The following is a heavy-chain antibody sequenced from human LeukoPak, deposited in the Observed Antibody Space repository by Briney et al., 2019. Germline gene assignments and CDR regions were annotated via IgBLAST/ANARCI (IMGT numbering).Heavy chain of an antibody. J-gene: IGHJ4*02. CDR3: ARDLGGSYLFDY. V-gene: IGHV3-21*01. CDR1: GFTFSNYA. D-gene: IGHD1-26*01. CDR2: ISTTGGGT. Sequence: PGGSLRLSCAASGFTFSNYAMTWVRQAPGKGLEWVSTISTTGGGTYYADSVKGRFTISRDNAKNSLYLQMNSLRAEDTAVYYCARDLGGSYLFDYWGQGTLVTVSS.